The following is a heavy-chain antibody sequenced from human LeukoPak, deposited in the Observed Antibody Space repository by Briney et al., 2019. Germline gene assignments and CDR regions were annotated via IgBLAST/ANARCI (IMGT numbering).Heavy chain of an antibody. J-gene: IGHJ4*02. V-gene: IGHV5-51*01. Sequence: GEALKISCKGSGYSFINYWIGWVRQMPGKGLEWMGIIYPGDSDTRYSPSFQGQVTISADKSISTAYLQWSSLKASDTAMYYCATLRSGYYYDYFDYWGQGTLVTVSS. CDR3: ATLRSGYYYDYFDY. CDR2: IYPGDSDT. D-gene: IGHD3-22*01. CDR1: GYSFINYW.